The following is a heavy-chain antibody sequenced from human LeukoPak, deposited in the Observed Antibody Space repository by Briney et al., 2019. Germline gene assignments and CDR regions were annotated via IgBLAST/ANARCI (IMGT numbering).Heavy chain of an antibody. J-gene: IGHJ5*02. Sequence: SETLSLTCAVYGGSFSGYYWSWLRQPPGKGLEWIGEINHSGSTNYNPSLKSRVTISVDTSKNQFSLKLSSVTAADTAVYYCARHWVVRGVIFNWFDPWGQGTLVTVSS. CDR1: GGSFSGYY. D-gene: IGHD3-10*01. V-gene: IGHV4-34*01. CDR3: ARHWVVRGVIFNWFDP. CDR2: INHSGST.